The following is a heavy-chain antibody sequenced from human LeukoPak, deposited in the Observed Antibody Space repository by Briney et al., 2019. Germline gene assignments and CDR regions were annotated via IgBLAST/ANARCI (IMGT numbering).Heavy chain of an antibody. CDR1: GYTFTGYY. Sequence: VSVKVSCKSSGYTFTGYYMHWVRQAPGQGLELMGWINPSSGGTNYAQKFQGRVTMTRDTSISTAYMELSSLRSDDTAVYSCARAQTMAAAGTGPGDFWGQGTLVTVSS. D-gene: IGHD6-13*01. V-gene: IGHV1-2*02. CDR3: ARAQTMAAAGTGPGDF. J-gene: IGHJ4*02. CDR2: INPSSGGT.